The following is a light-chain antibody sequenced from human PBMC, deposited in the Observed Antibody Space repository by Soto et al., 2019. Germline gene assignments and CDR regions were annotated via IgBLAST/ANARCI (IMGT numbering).Light chain of an antibody. CDR1: TSNIESNY. J-gene: IGLJ2*01. V-gene: IGLV1-47*01. CDR3: VAWDDSLHCQV. CDR2: RSD. Sequence: QAVVTQPPSASGTPGQRVTIACSGSTSNIESNYVYWYQQFPGTAPRLLIYRSDQRPSGVPDRFSASTSGTSASLAISGLRSEDEADYYCVAWDDSLHCQVFGGGTKLTVL.